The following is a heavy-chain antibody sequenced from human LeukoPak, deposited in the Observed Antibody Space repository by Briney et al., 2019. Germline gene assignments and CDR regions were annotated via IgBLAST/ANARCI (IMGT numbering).Heavy chain of an antibody. Sequence: GATVKVSCKASGYSFTGYYMHWVRQAPGQGREWRGWINPNSGDTNFAQKFQGRVTMPRDTSISTVYMELRRLRSDDTAVFYCARGYYDSSDFEYLQHWGQGTLVTVSS. V-gene: IGHV1-2*02. CDR2: INPNSGDT. D-gene: IGHD3-22*01. CDR3: ARGYYDSSDFEYLQH. J-gene: IGHJ1*01. CDR1: GYSFTGYY.